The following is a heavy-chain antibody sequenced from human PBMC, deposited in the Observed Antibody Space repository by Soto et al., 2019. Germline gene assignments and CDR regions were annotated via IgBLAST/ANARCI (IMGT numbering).Heavy chain of an antibody. CDR2: IWYDGSNK. D-gene: IGHD3-16*02. CDR3: ARDHYVWGSYRYFDY. CDR1: GFTFSSYG. J-gene: IGHJ4*02. V-gene: IGHV3-33*01. Sequence: QVQLVESGGGVVQPGRSLRLSCAASGFTFSSYGMHWVRQAPGKGLEWVAVIWYDGSNKYYADSVKGRFTISRDNSTNTLYLQMNSLRAEDTAVYYCARDHYVWGSYRYFDYWGQGTLVTVSS.